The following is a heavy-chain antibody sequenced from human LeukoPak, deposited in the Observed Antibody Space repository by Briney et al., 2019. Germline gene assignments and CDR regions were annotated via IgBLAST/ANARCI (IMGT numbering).Heavy chain of an antibody. CDR1: GFTVSSNY. Sequence: GGSLRLSCAASGFTVSSNYMTWVRQAPGKGLEWVSVIYSGGGTYYADSVKGRFTISRDNSKNSLYLQMNSLRTEDTALYYCAKGKGGIAAAVLVDYWGQGTLVTVSS. CDR3: AKGKGGIAAAVLVDY. J-gene: IGHJ4*02. D-gene: IGHD6-13*01. CDR2: IYSGGGT. V-gene: IGHV3-53*05.